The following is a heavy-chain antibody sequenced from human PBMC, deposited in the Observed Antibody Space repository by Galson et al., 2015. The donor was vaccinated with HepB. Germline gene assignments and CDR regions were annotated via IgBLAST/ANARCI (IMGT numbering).Heavy chain of an antibody. V-gene: IGHV1-2*06. CDR3: AREPLYGDYGSSYDY. CDR2: INPNSGGT. CDR1: GYTFTGYY. Sequence: SVKVSCKASGYTFTGYYMHWVRQAPGQGLEWMGRINPNSGGTNYAQKFQGRVTMTRDTSISTAYMELSRLRSDDTAVYYCAREPLYGDYGSSYDYWGQGTLVTVSS. J-gene: IGHJ4*02. D-gene: IGHD4-17*01.